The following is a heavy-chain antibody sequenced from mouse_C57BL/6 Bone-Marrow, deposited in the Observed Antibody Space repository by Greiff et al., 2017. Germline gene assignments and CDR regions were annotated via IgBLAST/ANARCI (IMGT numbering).Heavy chain of an antibody. CDR2: INYDGSST. D-gene: IGHD1-1*01. CDR1: GFTFSDYY. CDR3: ARDPVGSEGYAMDY. Sequence: EVMLVESEGGLVQPGSSMKLSCTASGFTFSDYYMAWVRQVPEKGLEWVANINYDGSSTYYLDSLKSRFIISRDNAKNILYLQMSSLKSEDTATYYCARDPVGSEGYAMDYWGQRTSVTVSS. V-gene: IGHV5-16*01. J-gene: IGHJ4*01.